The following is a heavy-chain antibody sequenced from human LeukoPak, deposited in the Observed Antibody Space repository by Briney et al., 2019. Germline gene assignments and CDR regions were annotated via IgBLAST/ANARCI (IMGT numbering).Heavy chain of an antibody. V-gene: IGHV4-39*01. J-gene: IGHJ4*02. D-gene: IGHD1-1*01. CDR1: GGPIRSVSYY. CDR3: ARLRDWNVDY. Sequence: KASETLSLTCTVSGGPIRSVSYYWGWIRQPPGKGLEWIGSLYYSGSTYYNPSLKSRVTISVDTSKNQFSLKLSSVTAADTAVSYCARLRDWNVDYWGQGTLVSVS. CDR2: LYYSGST.